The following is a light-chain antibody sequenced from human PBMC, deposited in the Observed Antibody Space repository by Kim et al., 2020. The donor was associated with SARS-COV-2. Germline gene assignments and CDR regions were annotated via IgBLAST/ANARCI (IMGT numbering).Light chain of an antibody. CDR1: TSNIGVHY. CDR2: RNN. J-gene: IGLJ2*01. V-gene: IGLV1-47*01. CDR3: SAWDNSLSAVL. Sequence: GQRVTISCSGSTSNIGVHYVYWYQHHPGTAPKLLIYRNNQRPSGVPDRFSGSRSDTSASLAISGLRSEDEGDYYCSAWDNSLSAVLFGGGTQLTVL.